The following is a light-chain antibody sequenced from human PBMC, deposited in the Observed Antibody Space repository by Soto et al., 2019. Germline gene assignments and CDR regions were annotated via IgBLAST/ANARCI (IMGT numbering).Light chain of an antibody. CDR3: SSYAAVNSYV. CDR1: SSDVGGYNY. CDR2: DVS. V-gene: IGLV2-8*01. Sequence: QSALTQPPSASGSPGQSVTISCTGTSSDVGGYNYVSWYQQHPGKAPKLMIYDVSKRPSGVPDRFSGSKSGNTASLTVSGLQNEDEADYYCSSYAAVNSYVFVTGTKLTVL. J-gene: IGLJ1*01.